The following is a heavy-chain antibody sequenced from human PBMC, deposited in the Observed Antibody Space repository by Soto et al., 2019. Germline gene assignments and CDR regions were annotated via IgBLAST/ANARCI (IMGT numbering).Heavy chain of an antibody. V-gene: IGHV5-51*01. D-gene: IGHD5-18*01. Sequence: GESLKISCKGSGYTFTTYWIGWVRQMPGKGLEWMGIIYPGDSDTRYSPSFQGQVTISADKSISTAYLQWSSLKASDTAMYYCSRPVYSYGWGFFCYWGKGTLVTVAS. CDR1: GYTFTTYW. J-gene: IGHJ4*02. CDR3: SRPVYSYGWGFFCY. CDR2: IYPGDSDT.